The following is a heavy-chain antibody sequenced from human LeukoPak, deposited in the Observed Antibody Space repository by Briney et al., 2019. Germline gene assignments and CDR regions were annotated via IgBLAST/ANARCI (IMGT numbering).Heavy chain of an antibody. CDR3: APGGSNDAFYL. CDR1: GFTFTNYY. CDR2: VNPTGGRT. J-gene: IGHJ3*01. D-gene: IGHD1-26*01. Sequence: ASVTVSCNVSGFTFTNYYIHWVRQAPGQGIEWMGVVNPTGGRTGYTQKFQGRVTMTRDTSTNTVYMELSSRRSEDTAVYYGAPGGSNDAFYLWGQGTMVTVSS. V-gene: IGHV1-46*01.